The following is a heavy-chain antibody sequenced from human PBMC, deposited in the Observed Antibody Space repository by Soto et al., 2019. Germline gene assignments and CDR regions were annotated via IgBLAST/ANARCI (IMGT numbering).Heavy chain of an antibody. CDR3: TSKNYVFWSGHPIDY. V-gene: IGHV3-15*01. CDR2: IKSKTDGGTT. Sequence: ESGGGLVKPGGSLRLSCAASGFTFSHAWMSWVRQAPGKGLEWVGRIKSKTDGGTTDYAAPVKGRFTISRDDSKNTLYLQMNSLKTEDTAVYYCTSKNYVFWSGHPIDYWGQGTLVNVSS. CDR1: GFTFSHAW. J-gene: IGHJ4*02. D-gene: IGHD3-3*01.